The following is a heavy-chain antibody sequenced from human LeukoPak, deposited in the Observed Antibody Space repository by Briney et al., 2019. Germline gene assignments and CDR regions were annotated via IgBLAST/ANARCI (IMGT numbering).Heavy chain of an antibody. V-gene: IGHV3-7*03. CDR3: AIDRYYFDY. Sequence: PGGSLRLSCAASGFTFSRYWMSWVRQAPGKGLEWVANIKQDGSEKYYVDSVKGRFTISRDNSKNTLYLQMNSLRAEDTVVYYCAIDRYYFDYGGQGTLVTVSS. CDR2: IKQDGSEK. CDR1: GFTFSRYW. J-gene: IGHJ4*02.